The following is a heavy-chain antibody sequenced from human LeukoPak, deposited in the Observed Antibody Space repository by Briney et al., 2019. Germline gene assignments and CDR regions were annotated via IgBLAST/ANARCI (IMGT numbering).Heavy chain of an antibody. CDR3: AKIGRRYDFWTGYYEEEVDYMDV. J-gene: IGHJ6*03. D-gene: IGHD3-3*01. CDR2: ISGSGGST. Sequence: HPGGSLRLSCAVSGFTFSSYAMSWVRQAPGKGLEWVSAISGSGGSTYHADSVKGRFTISRDNSKNTLYLQMNSLRAEDTAVYYCAKIGRRYDFWTGYYEEEVDYMDVWGKGTTVTVSS. V-gene: IGHV3-23*01. CDR1: GFTFSSYA.